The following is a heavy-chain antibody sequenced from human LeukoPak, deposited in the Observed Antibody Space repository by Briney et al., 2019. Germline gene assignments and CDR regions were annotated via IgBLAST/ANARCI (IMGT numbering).Heavy chain of an antibody. D-gene: IGHD4-17*01. Sequence: GGSLRLSCAASGFTFDDYGMSWVRQAPGQGLEWVSGINWNGGSTGYANSVKGRFTISRDNAKNSLYLQMNSLRAEDTALYYCARDWVPTANPQGFEYWGQGTLVTVSS. V-gene: IGHV3-20*04. CDR3: ARDWVPTANPQGFEY. J-gene: IGHJ4*02. CDR1: GFTFDDYG. CDR2: INWNGGST.